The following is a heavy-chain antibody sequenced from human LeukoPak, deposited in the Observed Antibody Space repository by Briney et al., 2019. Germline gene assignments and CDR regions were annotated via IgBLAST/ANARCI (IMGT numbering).Heavy chain of an antibody. CDR3: ARGIVVAMGNWFDP. Sequence: SETLSLTCAVYGGSFSGYYLSWIRQPPGKGLEWIGEINHSGSTNYNPSLKSRVTISVDTSKNQFSLKLSSVTAADTAVYYCARGIVVAMGNWFDPWGQGTLVTGSS. D-gene: IGHD3-22*01. CDR2: INHSGST. CDR1: GGSFSGYY. J-gene: IGHJ5*02. V-gene: IGHV4-34*01.